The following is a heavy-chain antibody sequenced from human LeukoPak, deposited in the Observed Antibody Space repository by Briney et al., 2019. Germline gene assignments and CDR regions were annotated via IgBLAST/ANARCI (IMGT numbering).Heavy chain of an antibody. CDR1: GFTFSNAW. Sequence: GSLRLSCTASGFTFSNAWMSWVRQAPGKGLEWIGSIYYSGSTYYNPSLKSRVTISVDTSKNQFSLKLRSVTAADTAVYYCARHFGTWGQGTLVTVSS. V-gene: IGHV4-39*01. J-gene: IGHJ4*02. D-gene: IGHD3/OR15-3a*01. CDR2: IYYSGST. CDR3: ARHFGT.